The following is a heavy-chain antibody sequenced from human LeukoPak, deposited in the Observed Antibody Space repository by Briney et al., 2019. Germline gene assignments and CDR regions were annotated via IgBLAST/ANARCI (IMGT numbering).Heavy chain of an antibody. J-gene: IGHJ4*02. CDR2: INPNSGGT. D-gene: IGHD6-13*01. CDR1: GYTFTGYY. V-gene: IGHV1-2*02. Sequence: ASVKVSCKASGYTFTGYYMHWVRQAPGQGLEWMGWINPNSGGTNYAQKFQGRVTMTRDTSISTAYMELSRLRSDDTAVYYCARXXYSSSWYEVPDYWGQGTLVTVSS. CDR3: ARXXYSSSWYEVPDY.